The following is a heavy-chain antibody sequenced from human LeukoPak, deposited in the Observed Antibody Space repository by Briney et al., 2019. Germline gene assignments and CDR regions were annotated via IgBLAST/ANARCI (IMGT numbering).Heavy chain of an antibody. CDR2: ISGSGNGGSI. CDR3: VKDFGRVRGTPDS. V-gene: IGHV3-64D*06. Sequence: GGSLRLSCSASGFVFSIYTMYWVRQAPGKGPEYVSTISGSGNGGSIYYADSVKGRFTISRDDSKSILYLQMNGLRSEDTAVYYCVKDFGRVRGTPDSWGQRTLVTVSS. CDR1: GFVFSIYT. D-gene: IGHD3-16*01. J-gene: IGHJ4*02.